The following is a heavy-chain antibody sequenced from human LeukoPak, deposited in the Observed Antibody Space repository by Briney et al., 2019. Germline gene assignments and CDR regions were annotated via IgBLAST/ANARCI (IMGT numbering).Heavy chain of an antibody. CDR1: GGTFNSYA. D-gene: IGHD1-26*01. V-gene: IGHV1-69*05. J-gene: IGHJ3*02. CDR3: ARTSPIVGATGGAFDI. CDR2: IFPIFGTA. Sequence: ASVKVSCKASGGTFNSYAINWVRQAPGQGLEWMGRIFPIFGTANYAQKFQGRVTVTTDESTNTAYMELSSLRSEDTAVYYCARTSPIVGATGGAFDIWGQGTMVTVSS.